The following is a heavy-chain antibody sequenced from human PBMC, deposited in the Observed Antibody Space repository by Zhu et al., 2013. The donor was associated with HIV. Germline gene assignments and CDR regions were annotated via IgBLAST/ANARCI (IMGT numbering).Heavy chain of an antibody. V-gene: IGHV1-46*02. Sequence: QVLLVQSGAEVKKPGASVKISCKAPGVTTKNYYIHWLRQAPGEGLEWMGIINPSGGTGYGQDFQGRVSMTRDPSINTVYMELKGLTSDDTAMYYCVKGAPGKCFDFWGQGTLVSVSS. CDR2: INPSGGT. CDR1: GVTTKNYY. CDR3: VKGAPGKCFDF. J-gene: IGHJ4*02.